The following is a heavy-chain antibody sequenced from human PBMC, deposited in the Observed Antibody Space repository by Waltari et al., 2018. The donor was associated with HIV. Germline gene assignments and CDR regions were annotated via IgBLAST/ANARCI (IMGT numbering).Heavy chain of an antibody. Sequence: SGGDLVQPGRSLRLSCAGSGFTFGNFAMTWVRQAPGKGLEWVGYIRAKAYGGTSEYAASVKGRFVISRDDSKSIAYLQMNSLKTEDTAIYYCTRGSGRYEYWGQGTMTTVSS. CDR1: GFTFGNFA. V-gene: IGHV3-49*04. CDR2: IRAKAYGGTS. J-gene: IGHJ4*02. CDR3: TRGSGRYEY. D-gene: IGHD1-26*01.